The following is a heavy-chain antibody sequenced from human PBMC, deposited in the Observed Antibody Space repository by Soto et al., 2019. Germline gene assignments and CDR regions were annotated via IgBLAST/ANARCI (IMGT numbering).Heavy chain of an antibody. CDR2: MNPNSGNT. Sequence: GASVKVSCKASGYTFTSYDINWVRQATGQGLEWMGWMNPNSGNTGCAQKFQGRVTMTRNTSISTAYMELSSLGSEDTAVYYCARVLSEFAVVMPYYYSSYGMDVWGQGTTVTVSS. J-gene: IGHJ6*02. CDR1: GYTFTSYD. V-gene: IGHV1-8*01. CDR3: ARVLSEFAVVMPYYYSSYGMDV. D-gene: IGHD3-16*01.